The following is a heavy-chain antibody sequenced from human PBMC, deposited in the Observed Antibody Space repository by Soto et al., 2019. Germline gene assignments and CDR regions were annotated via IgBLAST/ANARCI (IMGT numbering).Heavy chain of an antibody. CDR2: INHSAST. J-gene: IGHJ5*02. D-gene: IGHD3-10*01. V-gene: IGHV4-34*01. CDR3: ARTLWCGAS. Sequence: QVQLQQWGAGRLKPSETLSLTCAVYGGSFSGYYWSWIRQPPGKGLEWIGEINHSASTNYNPSLKSRVTTSVDASKNQFTLELSSVTAADTAVYYCARTLWCGASWGQGTLVTVSS. CDR1: GGSFSGYY.